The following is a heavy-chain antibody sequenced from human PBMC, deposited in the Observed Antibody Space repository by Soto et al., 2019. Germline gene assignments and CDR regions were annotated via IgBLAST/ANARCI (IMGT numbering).Heavy chain of an antibody. D-gene: IGHD3-3*01. CDR3: VKDRGTIPGVLNRFFDN. CDR2: ISYDGDSK. CDR1: GFTFSNYP. V-gene: IGHV3-30-3*01. J-gene: IGHJ4*02. Sequence: QVQLVESGGGVVQPGESLRLSCAASGFTFSNYPMHWVRRAPGKGLEWVSIISYDGDSKYYTDSVKGRFTISRDNSKKTLDLQMNSLRTEDTAMYYWVKDRGTIPGVLNRFFDNWGQGTLVTVSS.